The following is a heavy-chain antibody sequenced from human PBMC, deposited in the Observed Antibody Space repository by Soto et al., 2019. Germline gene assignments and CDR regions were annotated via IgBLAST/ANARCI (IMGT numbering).Heavy chain of an antibody. CDR2: INPNSGGT. CDR1: GYTFTGYY. V-gene: IGHV1-2*04. D-gene: IGHD6-13*01. Sequence: ASVKVSCKASGYTFTGYYMHWVRQAPGQGLEWMGWINPNSGGTNYAQKFQGWVTMTRDTSISTAYTELSRLRSDDTAVYYCARAIAAAGSPLYNWFDPWGQGTLVTVSS. J-gene: IGHJ5*02. CDR3: ARAIAAAGSPLYNWFDP.